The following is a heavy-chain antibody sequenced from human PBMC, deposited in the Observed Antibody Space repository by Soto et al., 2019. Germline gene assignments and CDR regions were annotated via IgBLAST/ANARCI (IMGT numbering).Heavy chain of an antibody. CDR2: IRTKANTYAT. CDR1: GFTLSGSA. CDR3: TRLAYGDQEGLYGMDV. Sequence: EVQLVESGGGLVQPGGSLKLSCAASGFTLSGSAMHWVRQASGKGLAWVGRIRTKANTYATAYGASVKGRFTISRDDSKNTAYLQMNSLKIADTDVYYCTRLAYGDQEGLYGMDVWGQGTTVTVSS. D-gene: IGHD4-17*01. J-gene: IGHJ6*02. V-gene: IGHV3-73*02.